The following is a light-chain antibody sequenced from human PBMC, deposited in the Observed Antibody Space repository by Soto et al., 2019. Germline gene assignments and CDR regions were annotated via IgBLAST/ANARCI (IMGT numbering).Light chain of an antibody. Sequence: DIQMTQSPSALAASVGDRVTITCRPSQNVSTWLAWYQQKSGKAPNLLIYDVSNLESGVPSRFSGSGSGKEFSLTIRGLQPDDFATYYCQQYDSYRTFGQGTKVDIK. CDR1: QNVSTW. J-gene: IGKJ1*01. V-gene: IGKV1-5*01. CDR3: QQYDSYRT. CDR2: DVS.